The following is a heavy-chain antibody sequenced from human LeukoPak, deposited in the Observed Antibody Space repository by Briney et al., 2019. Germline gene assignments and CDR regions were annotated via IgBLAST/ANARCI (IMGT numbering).Heavy chain of an antibody. D-gene: IGHD1-1*01. CDR1: GFTLSNHW. CDR2: INGDGSST. V-gene: IGHV3-74*01. CDR3: IQVRVTTTRNAFDV. Sequence: GGSLRLSCAASGFTLSNHWMHWVRQAPGKGLVWVSRINGDGSSTSYADSVKGRFTISGDNAKNTVYLEMSSLRAEDTAVYYCIQVRVTTTRNAFDVWGQGTMVTVSS. J-gene: IGHJ3*01.